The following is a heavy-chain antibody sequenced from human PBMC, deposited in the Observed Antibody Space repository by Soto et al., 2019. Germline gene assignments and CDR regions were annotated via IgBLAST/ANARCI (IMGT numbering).Heavy chain of an antibody. CDR3: AKQILYCTSTTCPPFYSGMDV. D-gene: IGHD2-2*01. CDR2: TSYDGRNN. V-gene: IGHV3-30*18. J-gene: IGHJ6*02. Sequence: QVQLVESGGGVVQPGRSLRLSCVASGYTFRSYGLHWVRQAPGKGLEWVAVTSYDGRNNYYADSVKGRFTISRDNSKNTLYLQMNSLRDEDTAVYYCAKQILYCTSTTCPPFYSGMDVWGQGTTVTVSS. CDR1: GYTFRSYG.